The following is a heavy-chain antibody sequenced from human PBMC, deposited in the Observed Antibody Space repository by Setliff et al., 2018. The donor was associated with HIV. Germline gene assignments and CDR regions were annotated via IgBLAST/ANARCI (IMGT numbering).Heavy chain of an antibody. CDR1: GYTFSDYG. Sequence: SVKVSCKASGYTFSDYGISWVRQAPGQGLEWMGWISAHNGRINYAQKFQGRVTMTTDRSTSTAYMELRSLRSEDTAVYYCARGAVVTNYFDYWGQGTLVTVSS. CDR3: ARGAVVTNYFDY. D-gene: IGHD2-15*01. J-gene: IGHJ4*02. V-gene: IGHV1-18*01. CDR2: ISAHNGRI.